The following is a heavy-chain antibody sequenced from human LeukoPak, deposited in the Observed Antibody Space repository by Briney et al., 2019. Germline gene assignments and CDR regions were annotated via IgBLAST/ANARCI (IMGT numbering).Heavy chain of an antibody. D-gene: IGHD3-22*01. CDR3: ASFRAKSYDSSGLVRHYFDY. Sequence: SETLSLTCTVSGGSISSSSYYWGWIRQPPGKGLEWIGSIYYSGSTHYNPSLKSRVTISVDTSKNQFSLKLSSVTAADTAVYCCASFRAKSYDSSGLVRHYFDYWGQGTLVTVSS. J-gene: IGHJ4*02. V-gene: IGHV4-39*07. CDR2: IYYSGST. CDR1: GGSISSSSYY.